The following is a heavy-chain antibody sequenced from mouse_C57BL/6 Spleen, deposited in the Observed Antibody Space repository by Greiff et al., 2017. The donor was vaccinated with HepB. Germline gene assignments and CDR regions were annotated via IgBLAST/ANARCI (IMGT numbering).Heavy chain of an antibody. CDR2: IDPSDSYT. V-gene: IGHV1-59*01. CDR1: GYTFTSYW. Sequence: QVQLQQPGAELVRPGTSVKLSCKASGYTFTSYWMHWVKQRPGQGLEWIGVIDPSDSYTNYNQKFKGKATLTVDTSSSTAYMQLSSLTSEDSAVYYCAREYYGSSHGYFDVWGTGTTVTVSS. CDR3: AREYYGSSHGYFDV. D-gene: IGHD1-1*01. J-gene: IGHJ1*03.